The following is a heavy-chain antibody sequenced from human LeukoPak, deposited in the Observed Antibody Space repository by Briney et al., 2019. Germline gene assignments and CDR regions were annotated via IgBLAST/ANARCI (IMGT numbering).Heavy chain of an antibody. J-gene: IGHJ4*02. CDR2: ISTYNGNT. D-gene: IGHD2-2*01. CDR3: ARDLGHCRNIICSSSAY. Sequence: ASVEVSCKGSGYNFDRYGVSWVRQAPGQGLEWMGWISTYNGNTIYAQKFEGRVTVTTDTSTNTVYMDLRSLRSDDTAVYYCARDLGHCRNIICSSSAYWGQGTLVTVSS. CDR1: GYNFDRYG. V-gene: IGHV1-18*04.